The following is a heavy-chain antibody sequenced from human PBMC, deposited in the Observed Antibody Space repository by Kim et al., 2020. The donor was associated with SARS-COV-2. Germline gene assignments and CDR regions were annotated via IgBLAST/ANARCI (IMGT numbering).Heavy chain of an antibody. Sequence: SETLSLTCTVSGGSISSGGYYWSWIRQHPGKGLEWIGYIYYSGSTYYNPSLKSRVTISVDTSKNQFSLKLSSVTAADTAVYYCARDGVVVAADTPMEAPGYYYYGMDVWGQGTTVTVSS. D-gene: IGHD2-15*01. CDR3: ARDGVVVAADTPMEAPGYYYYGMDV. CDR2: IYYSGST. V-gene: IGHV4-31*03. J-gene: IGHJ6*02. CDR1: GGSISSGGYY.